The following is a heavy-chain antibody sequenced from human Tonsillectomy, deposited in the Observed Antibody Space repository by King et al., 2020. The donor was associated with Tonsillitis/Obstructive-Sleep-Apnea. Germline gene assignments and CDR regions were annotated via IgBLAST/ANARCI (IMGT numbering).Heavy chain of an antibody. CDR1: TFTFSDFW. CDR2: INQDGSET. D-gene: IGHD2-21*01. Sequence: VQLVESGGGLVQPGGSLRLSCAASTFTFSDFWMTWVRQAPGKGLEWVANINQDGSETQYVDSVRGRFTISRDNAKNSLYLQMNSLRGEDTAVYYCTRDPFCGGDFYYGAFDIWGRGTMVTVSS. CDR3: TRDPFCGGDFYYGAFDI. V-gene: IGHV3-7*04. J-gene: IGHJ3*02.